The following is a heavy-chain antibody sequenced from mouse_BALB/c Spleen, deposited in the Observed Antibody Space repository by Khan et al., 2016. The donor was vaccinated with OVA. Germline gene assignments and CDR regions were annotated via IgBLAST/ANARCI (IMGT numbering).Heavy chain of an antibody. J-gene: IGHJ2*01. CDR1: GYTFTDYA. CDR3: ARPAYDGYYAY. CDR2: ISTYSGST. D-gene: IGHD2-3*01. V-gene: IGHV1S137*01. Sequence: QVQLKQSGPELVRPGVSVKISCKGPGYTFTDYAMYWVKQSHAKSLEWIGLISTYSGSTNYNQKFKGKVTMTVDKSSSAAYMELARLTSEDSAIYYCARPAYDGYYAYWGQGTTLTVSS.